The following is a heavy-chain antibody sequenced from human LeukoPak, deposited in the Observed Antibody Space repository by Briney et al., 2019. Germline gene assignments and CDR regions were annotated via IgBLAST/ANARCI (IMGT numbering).Heavy chain of an antibody. CDR1: GFTFYSYA. CDR3: AKGRYYYYYMDV. CDR2: ISGSGGTT. J-gene: IGHJ6*03. Sequence: QPGGSLRLSCAASGFTFYSYAMSWVRQAPGKGLEWVSAISGSGGTTYYADSVKGRFTISRDNSKNTLYLQMNSLRAEDTAIYYCAKGRYYYYYMDVWGKGTTVTISS. V-gene: IGHV3-23*01.